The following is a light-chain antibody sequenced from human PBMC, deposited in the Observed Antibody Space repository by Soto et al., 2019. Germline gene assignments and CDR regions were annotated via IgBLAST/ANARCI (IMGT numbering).Light chain of an antibody. CDR1: QSVSSSY. J-gene: IGKJ5*01. CDR3: PQYNKWPAEIN. CDR2: GAS. Sequence: EIVWTQSPGTLSFSPGERATLSCRASQSVSSSYLAWYQQKPGQAPRLLVYGASSRATGIPDRFSGSWSGTDLTLTMSCVLSEDSGVYYCPQYNKWPAEINFGQGTRLEIK. V-gene: IGKV3-20*01.